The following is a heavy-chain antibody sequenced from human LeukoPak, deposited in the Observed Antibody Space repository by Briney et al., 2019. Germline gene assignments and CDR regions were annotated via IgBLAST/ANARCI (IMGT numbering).Heavy chain of an antibody. J-gene: IGHJ4*02. V-gene: IGHV3-23*01. Sequence: GGSLRLSCAASGFTFSRNAMSWVRQAPGKGLEWVSGISGSGGSTYHADSVKGRFTISRDNSKNTLYLQMNSLRAEDTAVYYCAKGERVYYDSSGYYTSPFDYWGQGTLVTVSS. CDR1: GFTFSRNA. CDR2: ISGSGGST. D-gene: IGHD3-22*01. CDR3: AKGERVYYDSSGYYTSPFDY.